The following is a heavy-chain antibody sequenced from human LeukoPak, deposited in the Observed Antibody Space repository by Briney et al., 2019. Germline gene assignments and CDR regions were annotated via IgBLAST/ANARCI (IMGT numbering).Heavy chain of an antibody. CDR3: ARDREDYYGSGAYDY. J-gene: IGHJ4*02. CDR1: GFTFDDYA. CDR2: ISWNSGSI. D-gene: IGHD3-10*01. V-gene: IGHV3-9*01. Sequence: GGSLRLSCAASGFTFDDYAMHWVRQAPGKGLEWVLGISWNSGSISYADSVKGRFTISRDNAKNSLYLQMNSLRAEDTAVYYCARDREDYYGSGAYDYWGQGTLVTVSS.